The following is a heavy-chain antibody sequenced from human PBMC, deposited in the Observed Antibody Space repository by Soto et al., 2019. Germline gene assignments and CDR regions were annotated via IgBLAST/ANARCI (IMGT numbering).Heavy chain of an antibody. CDR1: GGSLSGYY. CDR2: VNPGGIT. D-gene: IGHD3-3*01. Sequence: PSETLSLTCAVYGGSLSGYYWTWIRQPPGEGLEWIGEVNPGGITNYSPSVKSRLKISLDTSKKEVSLEMTSVTAADTAVYYCGRVVIKMAIQSIDPWGQGTLVTVSS. V-gene: IGHV4-34*01. J-gene: IGHJ5*02. CDR3: GRVVIKMAIQSIDP.